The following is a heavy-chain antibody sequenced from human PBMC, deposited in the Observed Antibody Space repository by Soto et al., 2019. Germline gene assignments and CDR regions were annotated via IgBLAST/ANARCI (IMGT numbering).Heavy chain of an antibody. D-gene: IGHD2-2*01. CDR2: IYYTGST. J-gene: IGHJ4*02. CDR1: GDSINSYY. V-gene: IGHV4-59*01. CDR3: AKYRRTEAQSFTLDY. Sequence: PSETLPLTCTVSGDSINSYYWSWIRQPPGKRLEWIGYIYYTGSTTYNPSLESRVTMSVDTSKNQFSLKLSSVNAADTAVYYCAKYRRTEAQSFTLDYWGRGILITLYS.